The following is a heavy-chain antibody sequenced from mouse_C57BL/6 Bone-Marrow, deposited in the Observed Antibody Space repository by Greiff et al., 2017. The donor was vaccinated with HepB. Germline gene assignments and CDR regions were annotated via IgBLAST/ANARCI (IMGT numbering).Heavy chain of an antibody. CDR2: IFPGSGST. D-gene: IGHD4-1*02. CDR3: ARKDSTGTLNY. J-gene: IGHJ2*01. Sequence: VKLMESGPELVKPGASVKISCKASGYTFTDYYINWVKQRPGQGLEWIGWIFPGSGSTYYNEKFKGKATLTVDKSSSTAYMLLSSLTSEDSAVYFCARKDSTGTLNYWGQGTTLTVSS. CDR1: GYTFTDYY. V-gene: IGHV1-75*01.